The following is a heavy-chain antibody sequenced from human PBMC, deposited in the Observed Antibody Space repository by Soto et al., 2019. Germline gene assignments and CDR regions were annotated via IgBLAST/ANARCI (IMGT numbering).Heavy chain of an antibody. CDR1: GFSFNEAW. CDR3: TTGSVEGI. D-gene: IGHD2-15*01. CDR2: IKTSAGGGAT. V-gene: IGHV3-15*07. J-gene: IGHJ6*02. Sequence: EVQLVESAGGLVKPGGSLRLSCVASGFSFNEAWMNWVRQAPGQGLEWVGRIKTSAGGGATNYAAPVQGRFTISRDDSKNTLYLHMNSLRNEDTAIYYCTTGSVEGIWGQGTTVIVSS.